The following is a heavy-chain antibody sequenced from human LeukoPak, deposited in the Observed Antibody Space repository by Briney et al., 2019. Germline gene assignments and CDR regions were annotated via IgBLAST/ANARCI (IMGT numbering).Heavy chain of an antibody. D-gene: IGHD6-19*01. V-gene: IGHV4-34*01. CDR3: ARGRPGLVGYFQH. CDR1: GGSFSGYY. J-gene: IGHJ1*01. Sequence: PSETLSLTCAVYGGSFSGYYWSWIRQPPGKGLEWIEEINHSGSTNYNPSLKSRVTISVDTSKNQFSLKLSSVTAADTAVYYCARGRPGLVGYFQHWGQGTLVTVSS. CDR2: INHSGST.